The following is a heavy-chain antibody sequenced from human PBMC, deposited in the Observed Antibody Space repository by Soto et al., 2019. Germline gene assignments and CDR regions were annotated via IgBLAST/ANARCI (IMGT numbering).Heavy chain of an antibody. CDR1: GYTFTSYA. Sequence: ASVKVSCKASGYTFTSYAMHWVRQAPGQRLEGMGWINAGNGNTKYAQKFQGRVTITRDTSASTAYMELSSLRSEDTAVYYCARDRSRTTIFGVDRPDAFDIWGQGTMVTVSS. J-gene: IGHJ3*02. D-gene: IGHD3-3*01. CDR3: ARDRSRTTIFGVDRPDAFDI. V-gene: IGHV1-3*01. CDR2: INAGNGNT.